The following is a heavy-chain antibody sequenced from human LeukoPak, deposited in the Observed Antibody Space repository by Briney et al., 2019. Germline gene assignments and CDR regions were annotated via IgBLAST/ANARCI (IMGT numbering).Heavy chain of an antibody. V-gene: IGHV3-66*02. CDR1: GFTFSSYA. CDR3: ARGRDDFWSGYPFY. J-gene: IGHJ4*02. CDR2: IYSGGST. D-gene: IGHD3-3*01. Sequence: PGGSLRLSCAASGFTFSSYAMSWVRQAPGKGLEWVSVIYSGGSTYYADSVKGRFTISRDNSKNTQYLQMNSLRAEDTAVYYCARGRDDFWSGYPFYWGQGTLVTVSS.